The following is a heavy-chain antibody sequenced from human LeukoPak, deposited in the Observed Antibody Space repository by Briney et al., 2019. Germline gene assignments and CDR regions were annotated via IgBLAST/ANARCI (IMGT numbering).Heavy chain of an antibody. D-gene: IGHD3-22*01. CDR1: GYTFTGYY. J-gene: IGHJ4*02. CDR3: ARRSSGYSFDY. CDR2: INPNSGGT. Sequence: ASVKGSCTASGYTFTGYYMHWVRQAPGQGLEWMGWINPNSGGTNYAQKFQGRVTMTRDTSISTAYMELSRLGSDDTAVYYCARRSSGYSFDYWGQGTLVTVSS. V-gene: IGHV1-2*02.